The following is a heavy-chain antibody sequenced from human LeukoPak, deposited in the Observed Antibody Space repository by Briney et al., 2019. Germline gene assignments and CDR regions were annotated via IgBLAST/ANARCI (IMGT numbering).Heavy chain of an antibody. CDR3: ARGVEGGYGDSSRTFDY. J-gene: IGHJ4*02. Sequence: SETLSLTCTVSGGSISSYYWSWIRQPPGKGLEWIGYIYYSGSTNYNPSLKSRVTISVDTSKNQFSLKLSSVTAADTAVYYCARGVEGGYGDSSRTFDYWGQGTLVTVSS. D-gene: IGHD4-17*01. CDR1: GGSISSYY. CDR2: IYYSGST. V-gene: IGHV4-59*01.